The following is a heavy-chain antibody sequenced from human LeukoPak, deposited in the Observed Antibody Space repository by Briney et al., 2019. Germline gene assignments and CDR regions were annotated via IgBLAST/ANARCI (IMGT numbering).Heavy chain of an antibody. V-gene: IGHV3-64D*06. D-gene: IGHD5-18*01. CDR1: GFTFSNYA. Sequence: PGGSLRLSCSASGFTFSNYAMRWVRQSPGKGPEYVSAISTTGGSTYYADSVKGRFTISRDNSKNTLYLQMSSLTAEDTAVYYCVKGWIQAVGNFCWGQGTLVTVSS. J-gene: IGHJ4*02. CDR3: VKGWIQAVGNFC. CDR2: ISTTGGST.